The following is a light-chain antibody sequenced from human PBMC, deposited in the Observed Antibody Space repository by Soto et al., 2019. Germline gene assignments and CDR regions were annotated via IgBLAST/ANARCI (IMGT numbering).Light chain of an antibody. J-gene: IGKJ2*01. V-gene: IGKV3-20*01. CDR2: GAS. Sequence: EIVLTQSPGTLSLSPGERATLSCRASQSISSTYLAWYQQKPGQAPRLLIYGASSRAAGIPDRFSGSGSGTDFTLTISRLEPEEFAVYYCQQYETFGQGTKLEIK. CDR3: QQYET. CDR1: QSISSTY.